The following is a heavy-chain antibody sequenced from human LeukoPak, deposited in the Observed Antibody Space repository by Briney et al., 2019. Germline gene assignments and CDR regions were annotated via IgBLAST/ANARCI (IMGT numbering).Heavy chain of an antibody. Sequence: GGSLRLSCAASGFTVSSNYMSWARQAPGKGLEWVSVIYSGGSTFYADSVKGRFTISRDNSKNTLYLQMNSLRAEDTAVYYCARDGCSSTSCYRTYYYYGMDVWGQGTTVTVSS. V-gene: IGHV3-66*01. CDR3: ARDGCSSTSCYRTYYYYGMDV. CDR2: IYSGGST. CDR1: GFTVSSNY. J-gene: IGHJ6*02. D-gene: IGHD2-2*01.